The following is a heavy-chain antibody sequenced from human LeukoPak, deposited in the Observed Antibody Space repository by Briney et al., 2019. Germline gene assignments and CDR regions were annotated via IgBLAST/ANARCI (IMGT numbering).Heavy chain of an antibody. Sequence: GGSLRLSCAASGFTFSSYWMNWARQAPGKGLEWVASINHNGNVNYYVDSVKGRFTISRDNAKNSLYLQMSNLRAEDTAVYYCARGVYAFDIWGQGTMVTVSS. CDR3: ARGVYAFDI. CDR2: INHNGNVN. V-gene: IGHV3-7*03. CDR1: GFTFSSYW. J-gene: IGHJ3*02. D-gene: IGHD6-13*01.